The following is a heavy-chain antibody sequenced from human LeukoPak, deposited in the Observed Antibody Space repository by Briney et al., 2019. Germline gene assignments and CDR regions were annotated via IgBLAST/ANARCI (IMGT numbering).Heavy chain of an antibody. V-gene: IGHV3-30*18. CDR2: ISYDGSNK. CDR1: GFTFSSYG. CDR3: AKDPLYCSGGSCLVDDYYYYGMDV. D-gene: IGHD2-15*01. J-gene: IGHJ6*02. Sequence: HPGGSLRLSCAASGFTFSSYGMHWVRQAPGKGLEWVAVISYDGSNKYYADSVKGRFTISRDNSKNTLYLQMNSLRAEDTAVYYCAKDPLYCSGGSCLVDDYYYYGMDVWGQGTTVTVSS.